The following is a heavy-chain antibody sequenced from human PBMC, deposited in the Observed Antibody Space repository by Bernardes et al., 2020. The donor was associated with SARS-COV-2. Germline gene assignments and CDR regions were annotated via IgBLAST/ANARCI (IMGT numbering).Heavy chain of an antibody. CDR2: IDWDDDK. V-gene: IGHV2-70*01. Sequence: SGPTLVKPTQTLTLTCTFSGFSLSTSGMCVSWIRQPPGKALEWLALIDWDDDKYYSTSLKTRLTISKDTSKNQVVLTMTNMDPVDTATYYCARLRFLEWLYPSRYYYDDSDGYYSPDAFDIWGQGTMVAVSS. CDR3: ARLRFLEWLYPSRYYYDDSDGYYSPDAFDI. D-gene: IGHD3-3*01. CDR1: GFSLSTSGMC. J-gene: IGHJ3*02.